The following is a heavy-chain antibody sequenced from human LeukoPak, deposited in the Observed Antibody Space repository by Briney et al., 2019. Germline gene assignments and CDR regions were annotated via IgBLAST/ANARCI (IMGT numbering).Heavy chain of an antibody. Sequence: SETLSLTRTVSGASISNNNYYWGWIRQPPGKGLEWIGSIYYSGSTYYNPSLKSRVTISVDTSKNQFSLKVSSVTAADTSVYYCARRQWVVAGIDFWGQGTLVTVSS. D-gene: IGHD6-19*01. CDR3: ARRQWVVAGIDF. J-gene: IGHJ4*02. V-gene: IGHV4-39*01. CDR1: GASISNNNYY. CDR2: IYYSGST.